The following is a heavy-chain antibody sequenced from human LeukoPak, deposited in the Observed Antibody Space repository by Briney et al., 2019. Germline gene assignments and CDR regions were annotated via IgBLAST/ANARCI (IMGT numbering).Heavy chain of an antibody. V-gene: IGHV1-69*04. CDR3: ARDRLAGYSSGWYGHYDY. CDR1: GCTFSSYA. CDR2: VIPILGIA. D-gene: IGHD6-19*01. Sequence: SVKVSCKASGCTFSSYAISWVRQAPGQGLERMGRVIPILGIANYAQKFHGRVTITADKSTSTAYMELSSLRSEDTAVYYCARDRLAGYSSGWYGHYDYWGQGTLVTVSS. J-gene: IGHJ4*02.